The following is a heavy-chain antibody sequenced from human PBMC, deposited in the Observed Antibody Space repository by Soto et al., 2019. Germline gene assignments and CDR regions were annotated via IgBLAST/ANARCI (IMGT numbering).Heavy chain of an antibody. V-gene: IGHV3-23*01. CDR2: ISGSGGSP. D-gene: IGHD6-13*01. CDR1: GFTFSSYA. Sequence: EVQLLESGGGLVQPGGSLRLSCAASGFTFSSYAMSWVRQAPGKGLEWVSAISGSGGSPYYADSVKGRFTISSDNSKNTLYLQMNSLRAEDTAVYYCAKDTGLVYSRGLFDYWGQGTLVTVSS. CDR3: AKDTGLVYSRGLFDY. J-gene: IGHJ4*02.